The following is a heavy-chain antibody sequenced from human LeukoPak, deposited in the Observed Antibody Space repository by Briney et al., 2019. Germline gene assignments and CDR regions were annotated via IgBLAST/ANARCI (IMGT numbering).Heavy chain of an antibody. CDR2: ISSSSSTI. J-gene: IGHJ5*02. D-gene: IGHD6-13*01. Sequence: GGSLRLSCAASGFTFSSYSMNWVRQAPGKGLEWVSYISSSSSTIYYADSVKGRFTISRDNAKNTLYLQMNSLRAEDTAVYYCARDLIPEDSSSWYYNWFDPWGQGTLVTVSS. CDR3: ARDLIPEDSSSWYYNWFDP. CDR1: GFTFSSYS. V-gene: IGHV3-48*04.